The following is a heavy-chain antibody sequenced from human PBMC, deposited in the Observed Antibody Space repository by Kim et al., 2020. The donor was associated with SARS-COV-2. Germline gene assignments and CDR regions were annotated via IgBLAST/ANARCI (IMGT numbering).Heavy chain of an antibody. CDR2: IYPGDSDT. V-gene: IGHV5-51*01. Sequence: GESLKISCKCSGYSFTSYWIGWVRQMPGKGLEWMGIIYPGDSDTRYSPSFQGQVTISADKSISTAYLQWSSLKASDTAMYYCARLRIVDTAMAFPPMLRQPLPNSWFDPWGQGTLVTVSS. D-gene: IGHD5-18*01. CDR1: GYSFTSYW. J-gene: IGHJ5*02. CDR3: ARLRIVDTAMAFPPMLRQPLPNSWFDP.